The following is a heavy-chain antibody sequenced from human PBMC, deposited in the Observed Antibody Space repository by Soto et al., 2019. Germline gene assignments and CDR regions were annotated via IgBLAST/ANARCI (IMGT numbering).Heavy chain of an antibody. CDR3: ASEAAAGNYYYYYYGMDV. J-gene: IGHJ6*02. Sequence: PGGSLRLSCAASGFTLSSYSMNWVRQAPGKGLEWVSCISSSSSYIYYADSVKGRFTISRDNAKNSLYLQMNSLRAEDTAVYYCASEAAAGNYYYYYYGMDVWGQGTTVTVSS. CDR1: GFTLSSYS. V-gene: IGHV3-21*01. D-gene: IGHD6-13*01. CDR2: ISSSSSYI.